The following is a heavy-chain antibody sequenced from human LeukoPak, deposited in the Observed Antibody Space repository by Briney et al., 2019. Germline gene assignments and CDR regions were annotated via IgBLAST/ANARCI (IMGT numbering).Heavy chain of an antibody. Sequence: SETLSLTCTVSGVSISSGDYYWSWIRQPPGKGLEWIGYTYYSGSTYYNPSLNSRVTISVDTSKNQFSLKLSSVTAADTAVYYCARPYYYDSRIDPWGQGTRVTVSS. CDR2: TYYSGST. CDR3: ARPYYYDSRIDP. J-gene: IGHJ5*02. CDR1: GVSISSGDYY. D-gene: IGHD3-22*01. V-gene: IGHV4-30-4*01.